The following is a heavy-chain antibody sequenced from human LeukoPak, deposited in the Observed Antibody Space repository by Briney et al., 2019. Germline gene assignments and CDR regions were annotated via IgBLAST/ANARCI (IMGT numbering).Heavy chain of an antibody. CDR2: INHSGST. J-gene: IGHJ6*02. CDR3: ARGYYYFAIDV. Sequence: PSETLSLTCAVYGGSFSGYYWRWLRQPPGKGLEWIGEINHSGSTNYNPSLKSRVTISVHTSKNQFSLKLSSVTAADTAVYYCARGYYYFAIDVWGQGTTVTVSS. CDR1: GGSFSGYY. V-gene: IGHV4-34*01.